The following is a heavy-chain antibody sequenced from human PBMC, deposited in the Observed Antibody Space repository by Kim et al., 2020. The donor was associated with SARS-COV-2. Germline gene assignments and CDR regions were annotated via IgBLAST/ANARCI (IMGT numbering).Heavy chain of an antibody. V-gene: IGHV3-43D*03. Sequence: GGSLRLSCAGAGFIFDDYAMHWVRQRPGKGLEWVSLISWDGRYAYYSDSVKGRFTISRDNSKDSLYLQMNTLRVEDTALYYCANGADTALYNWGQGTLVTVSS. CDR1: GFIFDDYA. D-gene: IGHD1-1*01. J-gene: IGHJ4*02. CDR3: ANGADTALYN. CDR2: ISWDGRYA.